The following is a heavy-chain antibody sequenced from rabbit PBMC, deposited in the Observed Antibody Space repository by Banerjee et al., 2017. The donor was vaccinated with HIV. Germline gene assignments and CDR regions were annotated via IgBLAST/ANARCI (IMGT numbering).Heavy chain of an antibody. V-gene: IGHV1S40*01. D-gene: IGHD3-1*01. CDR2: IYAGSSGST. J-gene: IGHJ6*01. CDR1: GFSFSSIYY. CDR3: ASGSYDNGVWDL. Sequence: QSLEESGGDLVKPGASLTLTCTASGFSFSSIYYMCWVRQAPGKGLEWIACIYAGSSGSTYYASWAKGRFTISKTSSTTVTLQMTSLTAADTATYFCASGSYDNGVWDLWGPGTLVTVS.